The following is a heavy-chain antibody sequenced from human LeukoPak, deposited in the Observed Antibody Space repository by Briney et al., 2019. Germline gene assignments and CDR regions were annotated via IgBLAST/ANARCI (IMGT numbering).Heavy chain of an antibody. CDR2: ISSSSSYI. V-gene: IGHV3-21*01. J-gene: IGHJ4*02. D-gene: IGHD6-6*01. CDR1: DFTFSSYN. CDR3: ARLSSARGVYYFDY. Sequence: GGSLRLSCAASDFTFSSYNMNWVRQAPGKGLEWVSSISSSSSYIYYADSVKGRFTISRDNAKNSLYLQMNSLRAEDTAVYYCARLSSARGVYYFDYWGQGTLVTVSS.